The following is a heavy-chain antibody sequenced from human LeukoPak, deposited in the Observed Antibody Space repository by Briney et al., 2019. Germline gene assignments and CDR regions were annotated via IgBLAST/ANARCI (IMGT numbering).Heavy chain of an antibody. CDR3: ARVSAAGISSHFDY. V-gene: IGHV3-48*01. J-gene: IGHJ4*02. Sequence: GGSLRLSCAASGFTFSTYAMNWVRQAPGKGLEWVSYISSSSSTIYYADSVKGRFTISRDNAKNSLYLQMNSLRAEDTAVYYCARVSAAGISSHFDYWGQGTLVTVSS. D-gene: IGHD6-13*01. CDR2: ISSSSSTI. CDR1: GFTFSTYA.